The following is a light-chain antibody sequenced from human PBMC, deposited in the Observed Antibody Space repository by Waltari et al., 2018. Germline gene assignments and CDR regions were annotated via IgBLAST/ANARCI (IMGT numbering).Light chain of an antibody. V-gene: IGLV1-47*02. J-gene: IGLJ1*01. CDR1: SSNIGSNY. CDR2: GNN. CDR3: AAWDDSLSGSYV. Sequence: QSVLTQPPSASGTPGQRVTISCSGSSSNIGSNYVYWYQQLPGTAPKLLIYGNNQRPAGVPDRFSGSKSGTSASLAISGRRSEDEADYYCAAWDDSLSGSYVFGPGTKVTIL.